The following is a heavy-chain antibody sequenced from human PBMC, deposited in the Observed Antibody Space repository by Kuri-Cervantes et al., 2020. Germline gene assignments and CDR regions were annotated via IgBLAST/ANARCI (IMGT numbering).Heavy chain of an antibody. CDR1: GASFSPYY. Sequence: SETLSLTCAVYGASFSPYYWNWIRQPPGKGLEWIGEINHSGGTNYNPSLKSRVTISVDTSKNQFSLKLSSVTAADTAVYYCARDWSAAAEGLHWFDPWGQGTLVTVSS. V-gene: IGHV4-34*01. CDR2: INHSGGT. D-gene: IGHD6-13*01. J-gene: IGHJ5*02. CDR3: ARDWSAAAEGLHWFDP.